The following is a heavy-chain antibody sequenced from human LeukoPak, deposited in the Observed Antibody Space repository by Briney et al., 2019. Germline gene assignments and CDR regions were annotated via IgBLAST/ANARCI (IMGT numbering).Heavy chain of an antibody. Sequence: GGSLRLSCAASGFSFSRYGMNWVRQAPGKGLEWVAFIPHDGSNEYYADSVKGRFTISRDNAKNSLYLQMNSLRAEDTALYHCARGPDYGDFFFDYWGQGTRVTVSS. CDR2: IPHDGSNE. J-gene: IGHJ4*02. CDR3: ARGPDYGDFFFDY. CDR1: GFSFSRYG. D-gene: IGHD4-17*01. V-gene: IGHV3-30*02.